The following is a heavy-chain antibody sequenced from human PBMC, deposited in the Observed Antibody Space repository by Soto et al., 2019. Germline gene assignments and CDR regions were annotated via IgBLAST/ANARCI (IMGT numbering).Heavy chain of an antibody. V-gene: IGHV3-72*01. Sequence: EMQLVESGGGLVQPGGSLRLSCAASGFTFSDYHMEWVRQAPGKGLEWIGRARNDPRARTTQHAASVRGRFITSRDDSDNLLYLQMNSRKTEATAVYYCVGSLQYWGQGTLVSDSS. J-gene: IGHJ4*02. CDR3: VGSLQY. D-gene: IGHD6-13*01. CDR2: ARNDPRARTT. CDR1: GFTFSDYH.